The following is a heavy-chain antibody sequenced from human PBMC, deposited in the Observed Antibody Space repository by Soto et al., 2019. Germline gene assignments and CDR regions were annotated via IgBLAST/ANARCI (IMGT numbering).Heavy chain of an antibody. J-gene: IGHJ6*02. CDR1: GGSISSSSYY. CDR2: IYYSGST. CDR3: ARHTKMRHYGDYEPLSDYYYYYGMDV. Sequence: SETLSLTCTVSGGSISSSSYYWGWIRQPPGKGLEWIGSIYYSGSTYYNPSLKSRVTISVDTSKNQFSLKLSSVTAADTAVYYCARHTKMRHYGDYEPLSDYYYYYGMDVWGQGTTVTVSS. D-gene: IGHD4-17*01. V-gene: IGHV4-39*01.